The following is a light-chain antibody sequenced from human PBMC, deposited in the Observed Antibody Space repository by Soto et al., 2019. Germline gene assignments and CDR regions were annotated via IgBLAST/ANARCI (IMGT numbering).Light chain of an antibody. CDR1: QSIDSH. J-gene: IGKJ4*01. CDR2: NAF. V-gene: IGKV3-11*01. Sequence: EIVLTQSPATLSLSPGERATLTCRASQSIDSHLGWYQQKPGQAPRLLIYNAFQEVGGVPARFSGSVSGTDFTLTISRLEHEDFAVYYCQKRTSPPTFGGGTKVEI. CDR3: QKRTSPPT.